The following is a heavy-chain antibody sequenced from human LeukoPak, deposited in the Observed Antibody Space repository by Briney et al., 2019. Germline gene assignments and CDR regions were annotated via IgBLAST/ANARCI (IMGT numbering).Heavy chain of an antibody. CDR3: ATELGATYDNYYHGMDV. D-gene: IGHD1-26*01. CDR2: INPNSGGT. J-gene: IGHJ6*02. V-gene: IGHV1-2*02. Sequence: ASVKVSCKASGYTFTDYYMHWVRQAPGQGLEWMGWINPNSGGTNYAQKFQDRVTMTRDTSISTAYMELSSLRSDDTAVYYCATELGATYDNYYHGMDVWGQGTTATVSS. CDR1: GYTFTDYY.